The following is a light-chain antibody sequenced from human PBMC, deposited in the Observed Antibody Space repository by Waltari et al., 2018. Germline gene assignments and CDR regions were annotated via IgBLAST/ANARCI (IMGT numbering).Light chain of an antibody. CDR1: SGSVSSSYF. J-gene: IGLJ3*02. V-gene: IGLV8-61*01. Sequence: QTVVTQEPSFSVSPGGTVTLTCGLSSGSVSSSYFPSWYPQTPGQAPRTPIYSTNTRSSGVPERFSGSILGNKAALTITGAQADDESDYYCVLYMGSGLWVFGGGTKLTVL. CDR3: VLYMGSGLWV. CDR2: STN.